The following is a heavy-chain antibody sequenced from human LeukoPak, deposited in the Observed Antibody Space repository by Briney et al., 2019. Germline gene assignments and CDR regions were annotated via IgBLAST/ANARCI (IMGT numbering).Heavy chain of an antibody. Sequence: SVKVSCKASGDTFSSYAISRVRQAPGQGLEWMGGIIPIFGTANYAQKFQSRVTITTDESTSTAYMELSSLRSEDTAVYYCASSRGYSYGYSGYWGQGTLVTVSS. CDR1: GDTFSSYA. D-gene: IGHD5-18*01. CDR3: ASSRGYSYGYSGY. CDR2: IIPIFGTA. J-gene: IGHJ4*02. V-gene: IGHV1-69*05.